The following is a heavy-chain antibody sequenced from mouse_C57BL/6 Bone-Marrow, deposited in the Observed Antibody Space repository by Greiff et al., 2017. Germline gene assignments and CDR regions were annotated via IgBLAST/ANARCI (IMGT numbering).Heavy chain of an antibody. V-gene: IGHV1-54*01. CDR2: INPGSGGT. Sequence: QVQLKQSGAELVRPGTSVKVSCKASGYAFTNYLIEWVKQRPGQGLEWIGMINPGSGGTNYNEKVKGKATLTADKSSSTAYMQLSSLTSEDSAVYFCAKCGYGYLFLFDYWGQGTTLTVSS. D-gene: IGHD1-2*01. J-gene: IGHJ2*01. CDR1: GYAFTNYL. CDR3: AKCGYGYLFLFDY.